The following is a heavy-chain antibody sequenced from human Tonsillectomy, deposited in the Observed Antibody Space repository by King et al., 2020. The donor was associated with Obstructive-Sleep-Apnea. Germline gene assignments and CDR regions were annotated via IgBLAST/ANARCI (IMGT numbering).Heavy chain of an antibody. V-gene: IGHV3-23*04. D-gene: IGHD2-2*01. CDR3: AKDGWDCGSTSCYSGPYYYYYYGMDV. J-gene: IGHJ6*02. Sequence: VQLVESGGGLVQPGGSLRLSCAASGFTFSSYAMSWVRQAPGKGLEWVSAISGSGGSTYYADSVKGRFTISRDNSKNTLYLQMNSLRAEDTAVYYCAKDGWDCGSTSCYSGPYYYYYYGMDVWGQGTTVTVSS. CDR2: ISGSGGST. CDR1: GFTFSSYA.